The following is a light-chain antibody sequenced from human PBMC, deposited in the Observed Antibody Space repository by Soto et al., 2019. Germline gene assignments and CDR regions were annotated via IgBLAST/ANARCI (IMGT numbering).Light chain of an antibody. CDR3: QQYGGSPSIT. Sequence: EIVLTQSPGTLSLSPGERATLSCRATQSVISSHLGWYQQKPGQAPRLLIYDASTRATGIPERFSGSGSGTDFTLAIRGLEPEDSAVYYCQQYGGSPSITFGQGTRLEIK. CDR1: QSVISSH. CDR2: DAS. V-gene: IGKV3-20*01. J-gene: IGKJ5*01.